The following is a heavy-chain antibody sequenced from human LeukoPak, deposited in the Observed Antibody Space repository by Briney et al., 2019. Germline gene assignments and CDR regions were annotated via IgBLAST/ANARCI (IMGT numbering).Heavy chain of an antibody. CDR3: TTVVPAAMGVDY. D-gene: IGHD2-2*01. J-gene: IGHJ4*02. CDR1: GFTFSNAW. V-gene: IGHV3-15*01. CDR2: IKSKTDGGTT. Sequence: GGSLRLSCAASGFTFSNAWMSWVRQAPGKGLEWVGRIKSKTDGGTTDYAAPVKGRFTISRDDSKNTLYLQMSSLKTEDTAVYYCTTVVPAAMGVDYWGQGTLVTVSS.